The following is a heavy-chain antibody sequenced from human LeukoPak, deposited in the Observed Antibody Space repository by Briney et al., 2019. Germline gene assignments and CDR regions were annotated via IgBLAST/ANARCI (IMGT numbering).Heavy chain of an antibody. J-gene: IGHJ4*02. D-gene: IGHD1-1*01. V-gene: IGHV5-51*01. Sequence: GESLEISFKGSGYRFTNYWIGWVRQMPGKGLEWMGIISPSDSDTRYSPSFQGQVTISADKSIATAYLQWSSLKASDTAMYYCAKLGWNGEVGTPPYFDYWGREPWSPSPQ. CDR1: GYRFTNYW. CDR2: ISPSDSDT. CDR3: AKLGWNGEVGTPPYFDY.